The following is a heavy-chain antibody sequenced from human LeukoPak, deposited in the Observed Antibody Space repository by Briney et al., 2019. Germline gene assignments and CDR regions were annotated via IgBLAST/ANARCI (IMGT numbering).Heavy chain of an antibody. V-gene: IGHV3-23*01. CDR1: GFTFSSYA. CDR2: ISGSGGST. CDR3: ARASNWGSGDAFDL. Sequence: GGSLRLSCAASGFTFSSYAMSWVRQAPGKGLEWVSAISGSGGSTYYADSVKGRFTISRDNAKNSLYLQMNSLRAEDTAVYYCARASNWGSGDAFDLWGQGTMVTVSS. D-gene: IGHD7-27*01. J-gene: IGHJ3*01.